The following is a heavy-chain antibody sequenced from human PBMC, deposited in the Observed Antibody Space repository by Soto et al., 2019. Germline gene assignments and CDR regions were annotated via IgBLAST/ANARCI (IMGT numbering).Heavy chain of an antibody. J-gene: IGHJ4*02. V-gene: IGHV1-3*01. CDR3: ARNLMDYDILTGYYMGYYFDY. CDR1: GYIFSYYA. CDR2: INAGNGNT. D-gene: IGHD3-9*01. Sequence: ASVKVSCKASGYIFSYYAIHWVRQAPGQRLEWMGWINAGNGNTKYSQKFQGRVTITRDTSASTAYMELSSLRSEDTAVYYCARNLMDYDILTGYYMGYYFDYWGQGTLVTVSS.